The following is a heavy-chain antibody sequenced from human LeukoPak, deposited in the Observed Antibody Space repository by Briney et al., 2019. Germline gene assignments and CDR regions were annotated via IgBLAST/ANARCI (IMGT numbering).Heavy chain of an antibody. CDR1: GFTFSNYG. Sequence: GGSLRLSCAGSGFTFSNYGVDWVRQAPGKGLEWVAAMSFDGGYKFYADSVKGRITMSGDTSKNTRYLQMNSLRGEETAVYYCTKDAYERDGYGDHLRDFMDVWGQGTTVTVSS. V-gene: IGHV3-30*18. CDR2: MSFDGGYK. CDR3: TKDAYERDGYGDHLRDFMDV. D-gene: IGHD2-21*01. J-gene: IGHJ6*02.